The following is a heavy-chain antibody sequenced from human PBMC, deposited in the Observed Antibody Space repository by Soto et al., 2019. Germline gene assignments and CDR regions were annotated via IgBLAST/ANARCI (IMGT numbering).Heavy chain of an antibody. CDR3: ARDYYRFNSGYGFSMDV. CDR2: ISYDGSNK. Sequence: PGGSLRLSCAASGFTFSSYAMHWVRQATGKGLEWVAVISYDGSNKYYADSVKGRFTISRDNSKNTLYLQMNSLRAEDTAVYYCARDYYRFNSGYGFSMDVWGQGTTVTVSS. J-gene: IGHJ6*02. CDR1: GFTFSSYA. V-gene: IGHV3-30-3*01. D-gene: IGHD5-12*01.